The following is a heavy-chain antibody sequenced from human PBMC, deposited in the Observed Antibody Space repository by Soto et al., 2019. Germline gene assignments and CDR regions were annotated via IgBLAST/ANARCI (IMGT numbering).Heavy chain of an antibody. Sequence: SETLSLTCTVSGGSISSISYYWGWIRQPPGKGLEWIGSIYYSGSTYYNPSLKSRVTISVDTSKNQFSLKLSSVTAADTAVYYCARLPRGAAMAAVDYWGQGTLVTVSS. D-gene: IGHD5-18*01. J-gene: IGHJ4*02. CDR1: GGSISSISYY. V-gene: IGHV4-39*01. CDR2: IYYSGST. CDR3: ARLPRGAAMAAVDY.